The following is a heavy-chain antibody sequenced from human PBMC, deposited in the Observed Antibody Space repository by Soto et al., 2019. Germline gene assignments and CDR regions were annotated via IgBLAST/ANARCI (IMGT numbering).Heavy chain of an antibody. CDR1: GFTFSSYA. D-gene: IGHD5-12*01. CDR2: ISGSGGST. J-gene: IGHJ2*01. Sequence: EVQLLESGGGLVQPGGSLRLSCAASGFTFSSYAMSWVRQAPGKGLEWVSAISGSGGSTYYADSVKGRFTISRDNSENTLYLQMNSLRAEDTAVYYCAKPERGFESPHWYFDLWGRGTLVTVSS. V-gene: IGHV3-23*01. CDR3: AKPERGFESPHWYFDL.